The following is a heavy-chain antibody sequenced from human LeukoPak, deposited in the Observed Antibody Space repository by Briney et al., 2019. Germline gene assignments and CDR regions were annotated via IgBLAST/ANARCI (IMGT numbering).Heavy chain of an antibody. CDR3: SKDYYSSSRGYYFDY. CDR1: RFTLSSYA. CDR2: ISGSGGSK. D-gene: IGHD6-13*01. J-gene: IGHJ4*02. V-gene: IGHV3-23*01. Sequence: GWSLRLSCAASRFTLSSYAMSWVRQAPGKGVEWVSAISGSGGSKYYADSVKDRFTIPRENSKNALYVHMNRLRAGATAGYYFSKDYYSSSRGYYFDYWGQGTLVTVSS.